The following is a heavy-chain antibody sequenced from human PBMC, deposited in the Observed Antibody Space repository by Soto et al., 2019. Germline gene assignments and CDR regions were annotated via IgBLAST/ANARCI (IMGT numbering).Heavy chain of an antibody. V-gene: IGHV3-48*03. D-gene: IGHD4-17*01. CDR2: IGTSGKTI. J-gene: IGHJ6*02. CDR1: GFTFSSYE. CDR3: ARDLAIYGGKFDYGLDV. Sequence: PGGSLRLSCAVSGFTFSSYEMNWVRQAPGKGLEWVSYIGTSGKTIYYADSVRGRFTISRDNAKNSLYLQMNRLRADDTAVYFCARDLAIYGGKFDYGLDVWGRGSTVTVYS.